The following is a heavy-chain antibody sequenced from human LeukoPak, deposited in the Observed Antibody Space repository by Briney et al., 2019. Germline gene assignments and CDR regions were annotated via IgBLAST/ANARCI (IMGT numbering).Heavy chain of an antibody. CDR1: GYTFTSYG. J-gene: IGHJ6*02. D-gene: IGHD4-17*01. CDR2: ISAYNGNT. CDR3: ARDGDYGDYVGYYYGMDV. Sequence: GASVKVSCKASGYTFTSYGISWVRQAPGQGLEWMGWISAYNGNTNYAQKLQGRVTMTTDTSTSTAYMELRSLRSDDTAVYYCARDGDYGDYVGYYYGMDVWGQGTTVTVSS. V-gene: IGHV1-18*01.